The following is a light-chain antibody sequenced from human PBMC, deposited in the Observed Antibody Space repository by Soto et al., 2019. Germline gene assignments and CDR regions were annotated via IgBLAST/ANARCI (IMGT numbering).Light chain of an antibody. CDR2: VAF. J-gene: IGKJ5*01. V-gene: IGKV1-39*01. CDR1: SSNIGGN. CDR3: QQSFRSPIT. Sequence: SVSAAPGQKVTISCSGSSSNIGGNSVSWYQQLPGKAPKLLIYVAFTLESGVPSRFSGSGSGTEFTLTIRSLQPEDFATYYCQQSFRSPITFGQGTRLEIK.